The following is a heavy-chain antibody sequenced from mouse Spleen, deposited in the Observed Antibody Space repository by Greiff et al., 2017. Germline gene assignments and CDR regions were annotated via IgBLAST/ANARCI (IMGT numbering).Heavy chain of an antibody. CDR3: ARNRNYVSYWYFDV. CDR2: ISGGGGNT. CDR1: GFTFSSYT. J-gene: IGHJ1*03. V-gene: IGHV5-9*01. D-gene: IGHD2-1*01. Sequence: EVKLMESGGGLVKPGGSLKLSCAASGFTFSSYTMSWVRQTPEKRLEWVATISGGGGNTYYPDSVKGRFTISRDNAKNTLYLQMSSLRSEDTALYYCARNRNYVSYWYFDVWGTGTTVTVSS.